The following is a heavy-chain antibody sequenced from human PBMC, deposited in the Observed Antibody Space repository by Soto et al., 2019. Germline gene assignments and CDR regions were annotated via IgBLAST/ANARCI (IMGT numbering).Heavy chain of an antibody. J-gene: IGHJ4*02. CDR3: ARSGDSFGFTDY. CDR1: GGSITGYY. CDR2: VFYKGNT. D-gene: IGHD5-18*01. V-gene: IGHV4-59*01. Sequence: QVQLQESGPGLVKPSETLSLTFTVSGGSITGYYWTWIRQPPGKGLEWIGYVFYKGNTNYNPSLKSRVTISVDTSANQFSLRLSSVTAADTVVYYCARSGDSFGFTDYWGQGTLVTVSS.